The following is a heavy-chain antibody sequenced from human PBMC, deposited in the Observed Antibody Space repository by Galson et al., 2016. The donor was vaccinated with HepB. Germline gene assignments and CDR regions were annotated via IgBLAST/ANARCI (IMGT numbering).Heavy chain of an antibody. J-gene: IGHJ4*02. V-gene: IGHV2-70*01. D-gene: IGHD3-16*02. Sequence: PALVKPTQTLTLTCTFSGFSLSTSGMSVSWIRQPPGKALEWLALIDWNDDKYYSTSLKTRLTTSKDTSKNQVVLTMTNMDPVDTATYYCVRTSSAYVWGSYRPPTDFDYWGQGTLVTVSS. CDR3: VRTSSAYVWGSYRPPTDFDY. CDR1: GFSLSTSGMS. CDR2: IDWNDDK.